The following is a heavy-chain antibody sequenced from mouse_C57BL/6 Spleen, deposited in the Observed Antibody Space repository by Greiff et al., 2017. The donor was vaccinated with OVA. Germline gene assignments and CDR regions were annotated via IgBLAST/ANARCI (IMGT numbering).Heavy chain of an antibody. J-gene: IGHJ2*01. CDR1: GYTFTSYW. V-gene: IGHV1-64*01. CDR3: ARGNYYGSSYSEDY. Sequence: QLQQPGAELVKPGASVKLSCKASGYTFTSYWMHWVKQRPGQGLEWIGMIHPNSGSTNYNEKFKSKATLTVDKSSSTAYMQLSSLTSEDSAVYYCARGNYYGSSYSEDYWGQGTTLTVSS. D-gene: IGHD1-1*01. CDR2: IHPNSGST.